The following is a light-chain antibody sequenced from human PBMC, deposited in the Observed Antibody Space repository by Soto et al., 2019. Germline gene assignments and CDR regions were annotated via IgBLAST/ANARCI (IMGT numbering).Light chain of an antibody. J-gene: IGLJ2*01. CDR3: SSYASTTLLV. CDR1: SSDVGGFNY. CDR2: DVS. Sequence: QSALTQPASVSGSPGQSITISCTGTSSDVGGFNYVSWYQHHPGKAPKPMIYDVSNRPSGVSDRFSGSKSGNTASLTISGLQAEDEAYYYCSSYASTTLLVFGGGTQLTVL. V-gene: IGLV2-14*03.